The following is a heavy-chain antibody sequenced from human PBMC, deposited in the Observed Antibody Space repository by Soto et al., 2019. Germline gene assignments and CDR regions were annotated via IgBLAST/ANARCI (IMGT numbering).Heavy chain of an antibody. D-gene: IGHD1-26*01. J-gene: IGHJ6*02. CDR1: GYTFTGYY. Sequence: ASVKVSCKASGYTFTGYYMHWVRQAPGQGLGWMGWINPNSGGTNYAQKFQGWVTMTRDTSISTAYMELSRLRSDDTAVYYCARSPPGGSYYYGMDVWGQGTTVTVS. CDR3: ARSPPGGSYYYGMDV. CDR2: INPNSGGT. V-gene: IGHV1-2*04.